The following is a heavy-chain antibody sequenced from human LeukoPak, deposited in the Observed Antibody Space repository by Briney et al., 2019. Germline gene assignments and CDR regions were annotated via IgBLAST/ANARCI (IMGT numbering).Heavy chain of an antibody. CDR2: IWYDGSNK. CDR1: GFTFSSYG. V-gene: IGHV3-33*01. CDR3: ASNLIKVLHAFDI. J-gene: IGHJ3*02. Sequence: PGRSLRLSCAASGFTFSSYGMHWVRQAPGKGLEWVAVIWYDGSNKYYADSVKGRFTISRDNSKNTLYLQMNSLRAEDTAVYYCASNLIKVLHAFDIWGQGTMVTVSS. D-gene: IGHD1-1*01.